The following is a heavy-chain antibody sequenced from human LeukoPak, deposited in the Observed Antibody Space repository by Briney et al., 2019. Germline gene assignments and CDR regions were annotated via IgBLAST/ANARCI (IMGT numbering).Heavy chain of an antibody. CDR2: ISGSGGST. Sequence: PGGSLRLSCAASGFTFSSHGMSWVRQAPGKGLEWVSAISGSGGSTYYADSVKGRFTISRDNSKDTLYLQMNSLRAEDTAVYYCAKDLNGYSSGPEYFQHWGQGTLVTVSS. J-gene: IGHJ1*01. D-gene: IGHD6-19*01. CDR1: GFTFSSHG. CDR3: AKDLNGYSSGPEYFQH. V-gene: IGHV3-23*01.